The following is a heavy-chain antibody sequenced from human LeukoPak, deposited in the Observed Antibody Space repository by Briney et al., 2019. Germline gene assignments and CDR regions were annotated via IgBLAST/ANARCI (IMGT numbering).Heavy chain of an antibody. Sequence: SETLSLTCSVSGVSISSGSNYWGWIRQPPGKTLEWIGSIYSSGSTYYNSSLKSRVTISVDTSKNQFSLKLSSVTAADTAVYYCARGSGGPRYYHSSGSLIYYFQHWGQGTLVTVSS. CDR3: ARGSGGPRYYHSSGSLIYYFQH. CDR1: GVSISSGSNY. V-gene: IGHV4-39*07. CDR2: IYSSGST. D-gene: IGHD3-22*01. J-gene: IGHJ1*01.